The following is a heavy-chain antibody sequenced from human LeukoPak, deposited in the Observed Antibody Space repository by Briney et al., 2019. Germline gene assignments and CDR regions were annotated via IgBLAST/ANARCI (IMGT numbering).Heavy chain of an antibody. V-gene: IGHV3-23*01. J-gene: IGHJ4*02. CDR3: ARGRNSGWYEFVGQFDY. D-gene: IGHD6-19*01. CDR1: GFSFSSYG. CDR2: ISGSGDEI. Sequence: GGSLRLSCAASGFSFSSYGMTWVRQAPGKGLEWVSSISGSGDEIHYADSVKGRFTISRDNSKNTVYLQMNSLRAEDTSVYYCARGRNSGWYEFVGQFDYWGQGTLVTVSS.